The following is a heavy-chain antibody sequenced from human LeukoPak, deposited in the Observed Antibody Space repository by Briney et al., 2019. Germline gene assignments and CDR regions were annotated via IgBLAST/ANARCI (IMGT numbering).Heavy chain of an antibody. D-gene: IGHD6-25*01. Sequence: SETLSLTCAVSGGSISSSNWWSWVRQPPGKGLEWIGEIYHSGSTNYNPSLKSRVTISVDKSKNQFSLKLSSVTAADTAVYYCAVRRREQRLPPFDYWGQGTLVTVSS. CDR2: IYHSGST. V-gene: IGHV4-4*02. CDR3: AVRRREQRLPPFDY. CDR1: GGSISSSNW. J-gene: IGHJ4*02.